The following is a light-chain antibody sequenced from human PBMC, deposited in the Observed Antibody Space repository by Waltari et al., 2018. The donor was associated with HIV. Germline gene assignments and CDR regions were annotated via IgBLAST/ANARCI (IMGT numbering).Light chain of an antibody. V-gene: IGLV1-47*01. J-gene: IGLJ1*01. Sequence: QSVLTQSPSASGTPWQRVTISCSGSSSNIGRNYVYWHQQLPGTAPKLLIYMNNRRPSGVPDRFSGSKSGTSASLAINGLRSEDEADYYCAAWNDSLSGYVFGTGTKVTV. CDR1: SSNIGRNY. CDR3: AAWNDSLSGYV. CDR2: MNN.